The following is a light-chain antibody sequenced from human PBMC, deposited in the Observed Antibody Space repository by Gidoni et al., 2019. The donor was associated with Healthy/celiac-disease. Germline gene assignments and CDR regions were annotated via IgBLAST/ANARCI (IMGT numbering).Light chain of an antibody. CDR3: QQSYSAGYT. V-gene: IGKV1-39*01. CDR2: AAS. Sequence: DIPMTQSPSSLSASVGYRVTITCRASQSISSYLNWYQQKPGKAPNLLLYAASSLQSGGPPRFSGSGAGTDFTRTISSLQPEDFATYYCQQSYSAGYTFGQGTKLEIK. J-gene: IGKJ2*01. CDR1: QSISSY.